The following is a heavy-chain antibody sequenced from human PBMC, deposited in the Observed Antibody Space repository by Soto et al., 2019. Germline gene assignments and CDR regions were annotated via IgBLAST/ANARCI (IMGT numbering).Heavy chain of an antibody. J-gene: IGHJ3*02. V-gene: IGHV3-48*01. Sequence: GGSLRLSCAASGFTFSSYSMNWVRQAPGKGLEWVSYISSSSSTIYYADSVKGRFTISRDNAKNSLYLQMNSLRAEDTAVYYCARPDYGDYVHAFDIWGQGTMVTVSS. CDR2: ISSSSSTI. D-gene: IGHD4-17*01. CDR3: ARPDYGDYVHAFDI. CDR1: GFTFSSYS.